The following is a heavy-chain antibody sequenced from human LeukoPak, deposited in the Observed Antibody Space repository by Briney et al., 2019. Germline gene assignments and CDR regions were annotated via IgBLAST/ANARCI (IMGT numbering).Heavy chain of an antibody. Sequence: GGSLRLSCAATGFRVISYWMHWVRPAPGKGLVWVSRINSDGSATTFAASVQGRFTNSRSNAMDTVYLQTDSLTVEDTAVYFCARSSHYTIPFDSWGQGMLVTVSS. CDR2: INSDGSAT. CDR1: GFRVISYW. CDR3: ARSSHYTIPFDS. D-gene: IGHD2-2*02. J-gene: IGHJ5*01. V-gene: IGHV3-74*01.